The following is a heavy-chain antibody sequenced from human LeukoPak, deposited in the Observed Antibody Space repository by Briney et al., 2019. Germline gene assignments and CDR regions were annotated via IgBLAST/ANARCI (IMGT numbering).Heavy chain of an antibody. D-gene: IGHD3-10*01. V-gene: IGHV3-9*01. CDR2: ISWNSGSI. J-gene: IGHJ5*02. CDR3: ARERGSGSYHPFDP. CDR1: GFTFDDYA. Sequence: GRSLRLSCAASGFTFDDYAMHWVRQAPGKGLEWVSGISWNSGSIGYADPVKGRFTISRDNGKDSLYLQMNRLRADDTAIYYCARERGSGSYHPFDPWGQGTLAIVSS.